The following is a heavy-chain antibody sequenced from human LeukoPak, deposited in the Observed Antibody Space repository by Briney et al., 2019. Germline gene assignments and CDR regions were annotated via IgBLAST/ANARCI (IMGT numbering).Heavy chain of an antibody. D-gene: IGHD3-9*01. V-gene: IGHV1-18*04. CDR3: ARSRGDILSLDYYYYGMDV. Sequence: ASVKVSCKAPGYTFTSYGISWVRQAPGQGLEWMGWISAYNGNTNYAQKLQGRVTMTTDTSTSTAYMELRSLRSDDTAVYYCARSRGDILSLDYYYYGMDVWGKGTTVTVSS. CDR2: ISAYNGNT. CDR1: GYTFTSYG. J-gene: IGHJ6*04.